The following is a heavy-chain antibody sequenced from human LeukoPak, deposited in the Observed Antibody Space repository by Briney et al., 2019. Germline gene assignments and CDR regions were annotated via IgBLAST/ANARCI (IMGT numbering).Heavy chain of an antibody. CDR1: GFTFSSYA. D-gene: IGHD5-18*01. CDR2: IKGDGSST. CDR3: ARDGYSFGHDFDY. V-gene: IGHV3-74*01. J-gene: IGHJ4*02. Sequence: PGRSLRLSCAASGFTFSSYAMHWVRHTPGKGLVWVSRIKGDGSSTSYADSVKGRFTTSRDNAKNTLYLQMNSLRAEDTAVYYCARDGYSFGHDFDYWGQGTLVTVSS.